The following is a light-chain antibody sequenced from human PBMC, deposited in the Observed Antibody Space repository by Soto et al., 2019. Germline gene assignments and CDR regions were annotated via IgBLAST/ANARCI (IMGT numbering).Light chain of an antibody. Sequence: SYELTQPPSVSAAPGQTARIACEGNNIRGKSVHWYQRRPGQAPVVVIFDDTDRPSGIPERFSGSKSGNTATLSIRGVEAGDEADYYCQVWAATTDHVVFGGGTKLTVL. CDR1: NIRGKS. CDR3: QVWAATTDHVV. J-gene: IGLJ2*01. CDR2: DDT. V-gene: IGLV3-21*02.